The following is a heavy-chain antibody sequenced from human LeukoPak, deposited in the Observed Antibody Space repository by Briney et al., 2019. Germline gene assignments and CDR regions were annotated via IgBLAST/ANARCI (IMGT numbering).Heavy chain of an antibody. CDR3: AKDQGMFSAGSGSYFLAEYFQY. J-gene: IGHJ1*01. CDR2: ISGSGGST. V-gene: IGHV3-23*01. Sequence: PGGSLRLSCAASGFTFSSYAMSWVRQPPGKGREWVSSISGSGGSTYYADSVKGRFTIFRENSKNTLYLQMNSLRAEDTAVYYCAKDQGMFSAGSGSYFLAEYFQYCGQGTLVTVSS. D-gene: IGHD3-10*01. CDR1: GFTFSSYA.